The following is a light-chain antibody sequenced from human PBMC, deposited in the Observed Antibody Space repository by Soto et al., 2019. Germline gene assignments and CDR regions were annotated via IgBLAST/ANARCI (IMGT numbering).Light chain of an antibody. V-gene: IGKV3-20*01. CDR3: QHYDFSPT. Sequence: EVVLTQSPGTLSLSPGERATLSCRASQSVRTNSLAWYQQKPGQAPRLLIYGASSRATGIPDRFSGSGSGTDFTLTINKLEPEDFALYYCQHYDFSPTSGGGTKVEI. J-gene: IGKJ4*01. CDR2: GAS. CDR1: QSVRTNS.